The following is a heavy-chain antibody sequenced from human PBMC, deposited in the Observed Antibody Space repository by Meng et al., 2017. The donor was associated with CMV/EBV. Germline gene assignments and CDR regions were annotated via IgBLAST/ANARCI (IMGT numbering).Heavy chain of an antibody. Sequence: QLLSGVRHRLHPSKSLPPPCAVYAGSFSGYYRSWIRQPPGKGLEWIGEINHSGSTNYNPSLKSRVTISVDTSKNQFSLRLISVTAADTAVYYCARVWVRPAVLRFLKSVRFDPWGQGTLVTVSS. D-gene: IGHD3-3*01. CDR1: AGSFSGYY. CDR3: ARVWVRPAVLRFLKSVRFDP. J-gene: IGHJ5*02. V-gene: IGHV4-34*01. CDR2: INHSGST.